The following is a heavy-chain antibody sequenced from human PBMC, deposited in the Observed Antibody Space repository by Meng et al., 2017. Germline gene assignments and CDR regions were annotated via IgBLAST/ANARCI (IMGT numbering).Heavy chain of an antibody. V-gene: IGHV6-1*01. CDR2: TYYRSMWYN. CDR3: ARRLYHWNSDS. Sequence: PCAISGDSVSSNTAAWSWISQSPSRGLEWLARTYYRSMWYNDYAVSVQNRITINAETSKNQFSLQLNSVTPDHTAVYYCARRLYHWNSDSWGQGTLVTVSS. CDR1: GDSVSSNTAA. J-gene: IGHJ5*01. D-gene: IGHD1-7*01.